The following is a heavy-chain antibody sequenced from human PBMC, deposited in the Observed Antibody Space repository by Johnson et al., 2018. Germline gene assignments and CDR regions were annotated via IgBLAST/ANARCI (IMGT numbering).Heavy chain of an antibody. J-gene: IGHJ3*01. CDR3: GCAYWQWLVGGRDVFDL. D-gene: IGHD6-19*01. Sequence: EVQLVETGGGLQQPGRSLRLSCTASGFTFGDYAMSWFRQAPGKGLEWVGFIRGRMFGQTTEYAASVKGRFSISRDDSIAHLQMNSLKTEDTGVYFCGCAYWQWLVGGRDVFDLWGQGTTVIVSS. CDR2: IRGRMFGQTT. V-gene: IGHV3-49*03. CDR1: GFTFGDYA.